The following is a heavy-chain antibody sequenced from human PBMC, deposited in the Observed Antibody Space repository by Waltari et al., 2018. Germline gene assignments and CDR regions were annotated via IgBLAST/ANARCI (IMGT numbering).Heavy chain of an antibody. CDR2: ISHSGST. J-gene: IGHJ4*02. V-gene: IGHV4-59*01. CDR3: ARSFDFWSGYPLDY. D-gene: IGHD3-3*01. Sequence: QVQLQESGPGLVKPSETLSLICSVSGDSITNYYWGWVRQPPGNGLEWIGYISHSGSTSYHPSLKSRVTISVDTSKKQFYLRLDSVTAADTAVYYCARSFDFWSGYPLDYWGQGTLVTVSS. CDR1: GDSITNYY.